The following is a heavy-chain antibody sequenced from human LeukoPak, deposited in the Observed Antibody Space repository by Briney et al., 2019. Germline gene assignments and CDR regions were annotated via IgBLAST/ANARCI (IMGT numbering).Heavy chain of an antibody. D-gene: IGHD2-2*01. Sequence: ASVKVSCKASGYTFTSYGISWVRQAPGQGLEWMGWISAYNGNTNYAQKLQGRVTMTTDTSTSTAYMELRSLRSDDTAVYYCARHISPHLYCSSTTCQSDYWGQGTLVTVSS. CDR2: ISAYNGNT. CDR3: ARHISPHLYCSSTTCQSDY. CDR1: GYTFTSYG. V-gene: IGHV1-18*01. J-gene: IGHJ4*02.